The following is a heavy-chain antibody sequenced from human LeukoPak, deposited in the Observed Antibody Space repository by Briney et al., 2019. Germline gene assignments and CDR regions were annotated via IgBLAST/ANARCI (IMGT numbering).Heavy chain of an antibody. D-gene: IGHD3-22*01. J-gene: IGHJ1*01. CDR1: GGSISSGNYY. CDR3: ASGGRCYDSSGYEYFQH. V-gene: IGHV4-61*02. CDR2: IYTSGST. Sequence: SETLSLTCTVSGGSISSGNYYWSWIRQPAGKGLEWIGRIYTSGSTTYNPSLKSRLTMSVDTSKNQFSLKLSSVAAADTAIYYCASGGRCYDSSGYEYFQHWGQGTLVTVSS.